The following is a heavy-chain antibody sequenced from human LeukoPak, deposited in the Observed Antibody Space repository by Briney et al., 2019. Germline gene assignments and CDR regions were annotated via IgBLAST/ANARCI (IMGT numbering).Heavy chain of an antibody. CDR3: ARGGGSGSYWTSPFDY. Sequence: SETPSLTCTVSGGSISSYYWSWIRQPPGKGLEWIGYIYYSGSTNYNPSLKSRVTISVDTSKNQFSLKLSSVTAADTAVYYCARGGGSGSYWTSPFDYWGQGTLVTVSS. CDR1: GGSISSYY. D-gene: IGHD3-10*01. J-gene: IGHJ4*02. V-gene: IGHV4-59*01. CDR2: IYYSGST.